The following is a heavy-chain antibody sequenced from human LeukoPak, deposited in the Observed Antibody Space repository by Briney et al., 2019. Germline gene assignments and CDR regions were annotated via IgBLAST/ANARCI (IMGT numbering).Heavy chain of an antibody. V-gene: IGHV4-34*01. CDR1: GGSFSGYY. CDR2: VNHSGST. J-gene: IGHJ5*02. D-gene: IGHD6-13*01. CDR3: ARAGYSSSWYVRFWFDP. Sequence: SETLSLTCAVYGGSFSGYYWSWIRQPPGKGLEWIGEVNHSGSTNYNPSLKSRVTISVDTSKNQFSLKLSSVTAADTAVYYCARAGYSSSWYVRFWFDPWGQGTLVTVSS.